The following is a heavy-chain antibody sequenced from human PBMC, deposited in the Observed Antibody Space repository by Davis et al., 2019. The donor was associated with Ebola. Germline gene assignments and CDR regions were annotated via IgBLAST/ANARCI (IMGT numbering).Heavy chain of an antibody. J-gene: IGHJ5*02. Sequence: PGGSLRLSCKGSGYSFTSYWIGWVRQLPGKGLEWMGIIYPGDSDTRYSPSFQGQVTISADKSISTAYLQWSSLKASDTAMYYCARHIRPVYSGYESYNWFDPWGQGTLVTVSS. CDR2: IYPGDSDT. V-gene: IGHV5-51*01. D-gene: IGHD5-12*01. CDR3: ARHIRPVYSGYESYNWFDP. CDR1: GYSFTSYW.